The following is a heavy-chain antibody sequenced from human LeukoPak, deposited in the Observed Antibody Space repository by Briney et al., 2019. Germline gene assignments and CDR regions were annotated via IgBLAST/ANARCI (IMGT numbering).Heavy chain of an antibody. Sequence: PGGSLRLSCAASGFTFSDYYMSWIRQAPGKGLEWVSYISSSSSYTNYADSVKGRFTISRDNAKNSLYLQMNSLRAEDTAVYNCAKVASSSWYLYYYYGMDVWGQGTTVTVSS. J-gene: IGHJ6*02. CDR1: GFTFSDYY. CDR3: AKVASSSWYLYYYYGMDV. CDR2: ISSSSSYT. V-gene: IGHV3-11*05. D-gene: IGHD6-13*01.